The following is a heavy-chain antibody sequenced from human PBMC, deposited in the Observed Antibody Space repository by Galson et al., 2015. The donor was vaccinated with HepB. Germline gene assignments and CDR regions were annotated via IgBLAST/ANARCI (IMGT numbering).Heavy chain of an antibody. D-gene: IGHD2-15*01. V-gene: IGHV3-30-3*01. CDR2: ISYDGSNK. CDR1: GYTFTTYA. J-gene: IGHJ3*02. CDR3: ARPLRDIDAFDI. Sequence: SCKASGYTFTTYALHWVRQAPGKGLEWVAVISYDGSNKYYADSVKGRFTISRDNSKNTLYLQMNSLRAEDTAVYYCARPLRDIDAFDIWGQGTMVTVSS.